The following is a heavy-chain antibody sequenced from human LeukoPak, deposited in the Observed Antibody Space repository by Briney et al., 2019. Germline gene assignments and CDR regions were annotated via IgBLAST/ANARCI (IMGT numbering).Heavy chain of an antibody. CDR1: GGSVSSGRYY. Sequence: SETLSLTCTVSGGSVSSGRYYWSWIRQPPGKGLEWIGYFYYSGSTNYNPSLKSRVTISVDTSTNQFSLKLSSVTAADTAVYYCARGVFGMVLNAFDLWGQGTMVTVSS. D-gene: IGHD3-3*01. CDR3: ARGVFGMVLNAFDL. V-gene: IGHV4-61*01. J-gene: IGHJ3*01. CDR2: FYYSGST.